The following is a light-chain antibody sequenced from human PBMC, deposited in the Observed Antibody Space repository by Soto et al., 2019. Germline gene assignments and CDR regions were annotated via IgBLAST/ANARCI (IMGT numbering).Light chain of an antibody. CDR1: QGISSY. CDR2: AAS. J-gene: IGKJ5*01. Sequence: DLQMTQSPSSVSASVGDRVTITCRASQGISSYLAWYQQKPGKAPKLLIYAASRLQSGVPSRFSGSGSGTDFTLTISSLQPEDFATYYCQQSNTFPITFGQGTRLDIK. V-gene: IGKV1-12*01. CDR3: QQSNTFPIT.